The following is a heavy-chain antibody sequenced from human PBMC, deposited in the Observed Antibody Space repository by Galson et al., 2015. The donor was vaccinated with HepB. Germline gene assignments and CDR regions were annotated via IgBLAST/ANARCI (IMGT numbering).Heavy chain of an antibody. Sequence: SVKVSCKASGYTFTSYYMHWVRQAPGQGLGWMGIISPSGGSTSFAQKFQGRVTMTRDTSTSTVYMELSSLRSEDTAVYYCARGGGDAFDIWGQGTMVTVSS. CDR2: ISPSGGST. D-gene: IGHD3-16*01. V-gene: IGHV1-46*01. CDR3: ARGGGDAFDI. J-gene: IGHJ3*02. CDR1: GYTFTSYY.